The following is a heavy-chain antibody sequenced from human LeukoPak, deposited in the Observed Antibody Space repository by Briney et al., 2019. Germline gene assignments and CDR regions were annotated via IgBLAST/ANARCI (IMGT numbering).Heavy chain of an antibody. J-gene: IGHJ4*02. CDR2: ISYDGNNK. V-gene: IGHV3-30*04. D-gene: IGHD1-26*01. Sequence: GGSLRLSCAASGFTFSSYAMQWVRQAPGKGLEWVAIISYDGNNKYYADSVRGRFTISRDNSKNTLYLQMNSLRGEDTAVYYCAKAGSLISIDYWGQGTLVTVSS. CDR3: AKAGSLISIDY. CDR1: GFTFSSYA.